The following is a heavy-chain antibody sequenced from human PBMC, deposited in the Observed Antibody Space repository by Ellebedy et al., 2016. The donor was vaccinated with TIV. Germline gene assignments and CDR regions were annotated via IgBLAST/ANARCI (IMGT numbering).Heavy chain of an antibody. CDR1: GFTFSSFA. D-gene: IGHD3-16*01. J-gene: IGHJ4*02. V-gene: IGHV3-23*03. CDR2: INSDGSST. Sequence: GESLKISCAASGFTFSSFAMDWVRQPPGKGLEWLSVINSDGSSTYHANSVKGRFTITRDNSKNTLYLQMNRLGTEDPAVYYCAKGSSSGFNYDRVGFEYWGQGTLVTVSP. CDR3: AKGSSSGFNYDRVGFEY.